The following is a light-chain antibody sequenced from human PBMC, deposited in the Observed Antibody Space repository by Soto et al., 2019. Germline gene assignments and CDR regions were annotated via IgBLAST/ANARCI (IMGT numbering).Light chain of an antibody. J-gene: IGKJ1*01. CDR3: QQNAITPPWT. CDR2: ATS. V-gene: IGKV1-39*01. CDR1: QSVSRS. Sequence: QLTQSPSSLSASVGDRVIITCRASQSVSRSLNWYQQKPGQPPKLLLYATSTLHSGVPSRFSGSGSGTEFTLTISSLQHEDFATYYCQQNAITPPWTFGQGTKVDIK.